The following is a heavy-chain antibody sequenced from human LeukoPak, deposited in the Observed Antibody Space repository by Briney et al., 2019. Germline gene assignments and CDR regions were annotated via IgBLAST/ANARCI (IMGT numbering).Heavy chain of an antibody. V-gene: IGHV3-30*02. J-gene: IGHJ4*02. D-gene: IGHD3-9*01. CDR1: KCTLSEEA. CDR2: VRYGGNIK. Sequence: GESLPLSCTASKCTLSEEAMHWIAQVPGRGMQWVAFVRYGGNIKYYADSVKGTITTSRDNSKNTQYRQMISLRPDDTAVYYCTKDLGTQYNIFDYWGQGTLVTVSS. CDR3: TKDLGTQYNIFDY.